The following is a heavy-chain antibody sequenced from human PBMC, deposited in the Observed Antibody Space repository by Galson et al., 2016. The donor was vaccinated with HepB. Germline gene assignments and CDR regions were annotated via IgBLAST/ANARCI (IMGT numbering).Heavy chain of an antibody. Sequence: SETLSLTCVVSGDSISSSDWWSWVRQSPGKGLEWIGEIYRSGYTNYNPSLKSRVTMSIDKSKSQFSLSLSSVTDADTATYYCARVVVIPAAKGFDSWGQGTLGTVSP. J-gene: IGHJ4*02. D-gene: IGHD2-2*01. V-gene: IGHV4/OR15-8*02. CDR2: IYRSGYT. CDR3: ARVVVIPAAKGFDS. CDR1: GDSISSSDW.